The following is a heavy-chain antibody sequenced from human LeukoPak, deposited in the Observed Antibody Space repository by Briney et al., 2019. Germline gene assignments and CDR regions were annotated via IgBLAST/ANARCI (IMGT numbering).Heavy chain of an antibody. Sequence: GESLKISCKGSGYSFTSYWIGWVRQMPGKGLEWMGIIYPGDSDTRYSPSFQGQVTFSADKSISTAYLQWSSLKASDTAMYYCSENSNRLREPGAFYNWGQRTMVTVSS. CDR2: IYPGDSDT. V-gene: IGHV5-51*01. CDR3: SENSNRLREPGAFYN. D-gene: IGHD2/OR15-2a*01. J-gene: IGHJ3*02. CDR1: GYSFTSYW.